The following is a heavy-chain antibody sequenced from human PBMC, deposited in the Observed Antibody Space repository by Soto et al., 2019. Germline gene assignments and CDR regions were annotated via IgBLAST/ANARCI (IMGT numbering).Heavy chain of an antibody. CDR1: GLPFAGLA. CDR3: AKGGSYYGDGLVDY. CDR2: ISGSGGST. V-gene: IGHV3-23*01. Sequence: EVQLLESGGGLVQPGGSLRPPCPALGLPFAGLALAWVPQPPGRGRGWVSAISGSGGSTYYADSVKGRFTISRDNSKNTLYLQMNSLRAEDTAVYYCAKGGSYYGDGLVDYWGQGTLVTVSS. D-gene: IGHD1-26*01. J-gene: IGHJ4*02.